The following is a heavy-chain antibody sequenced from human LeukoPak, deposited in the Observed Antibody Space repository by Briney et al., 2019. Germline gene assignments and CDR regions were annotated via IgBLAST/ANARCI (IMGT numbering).Heavy chain of an antibody. J-gene: IGHJ4*02. CDR3: AKDGGRGVIANYFDY. CDR1: GFTFSRYD. D-gene: IGHD3-10*01. V-gene: IGHV3-13*01. CDR2: IGTAGDT. Sequence: GGSLRLSCAASGFTFSRYDMHWVRQATGKGLEWVSAIGTAGDTYYPGSVKGRFTISRENAKNSLYLQMNSLRAGDTAVYYCAKDGGRGVIANYFDYWGQGTLVTVSS.